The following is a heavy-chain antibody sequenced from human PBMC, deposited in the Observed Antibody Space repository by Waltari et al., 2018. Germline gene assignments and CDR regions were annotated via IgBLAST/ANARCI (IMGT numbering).Heavy chain of an antibody. CDR3: VRGQYYYKAFDI. V-gene: IGHV4-39*07. Sequence: QLQLQESGPGLVKPSETLSLTCTVSGGSISSSSYYWGWIRQPPGKGLEWIGSIYYSGSTYYNPSLKSRVTISVDTSKNQFSLKLSSVTAADTAVYYCVRGQYYYKAFDIWGQGTMVTVSS. CDR1: GGSISSSSYY. D-gene: IGHD3-10*01. CDR2: IYYSGST. J-gene: IGHJ3*02.